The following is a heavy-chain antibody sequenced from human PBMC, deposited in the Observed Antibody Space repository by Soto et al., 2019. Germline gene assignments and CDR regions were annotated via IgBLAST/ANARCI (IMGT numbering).Heavy chain of an antibody. J-gene: IGHJ6*02. CDR2: IYYSGRP. V-gene: IGHV4-61*01. Sequence: SETLFLTCNVSVASVSSCSSYWSWSRHPPVRGMDCIGDIYYSGRPNYNPSLKSRVTMSVDTSKNQFSLRLSSMTVADTAVYYCARKYEGGDFWRGYSNQVHYYGMDVWGQGTTVTVSS. CDR3: ARKYEGGDFWRGYSNQVHYYGMDV. D-gene: IGHD3-3*01. CDR1: VASVSSCSSY.